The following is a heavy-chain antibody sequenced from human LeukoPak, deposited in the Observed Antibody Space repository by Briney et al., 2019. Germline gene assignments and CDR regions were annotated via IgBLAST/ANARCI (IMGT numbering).Heavy chain of an antibody. CDR3: ARGGKLPAAKIFGVLSRHQAALWY. V-gene: IGHV4-34*01. Sequence: SETLSLTCAVYGGSFSGYYWSWIRQPPGKGLEWIGEINHSGSTNYNPSLKSRVTISVDTSKNQFSLKLSSVTAADTAVYYCARGGKLPAAKIFGVLSRHQAALWYWGQGTLVTVSS. D-gene: IGHD3-3*01. CDR1: GGSFSGYY. CDR2: INHSGST. J-gene: IGHJ4*02.